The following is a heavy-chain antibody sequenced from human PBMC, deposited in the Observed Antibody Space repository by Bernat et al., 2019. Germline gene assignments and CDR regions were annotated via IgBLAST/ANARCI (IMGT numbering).Heavy chain of an antibody. D-gene: IGHD3-10*01. CDR2: IRGFGTGT. CDR3: VKDMNFYASGSFDY. J-gene: IGHJ4*02. V-gene: IGHV3-23*01. Sequence: EVQLLESGGDLVQPGGSLRLSCAASGFTFTSYGMNWVRQAPGKGLEWVSGIRGFGTGTYYADSVKGRFSISRDNSKNTVSLQMNTLGVEDTAIYYFVKDMNFYASGSFDYWGQGTLVTVSS. CDR1: GFTFTSYG.